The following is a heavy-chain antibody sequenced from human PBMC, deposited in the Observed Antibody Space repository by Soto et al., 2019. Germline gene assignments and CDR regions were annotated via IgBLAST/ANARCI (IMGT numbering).Heavy chain of an antibody. CDR1: GGSISSSSYY. CDR3: ARVLSGFKDHHFDY. CDR2: IYYSGST. D-gene: IGHD3-3*01. V-gene: IGHV4-39*01. J-gene: IGHJ4*02. Sequence: SETLSLTCTVSGGSISSSSYYWGWIRQPPGKGLEWIGSIYYSGSTYYNPSLKSRITISVDTSKNQFSLNLNSVTAADTAVYYCARVLSGFKDHHFDYCGQGILVTVSS.